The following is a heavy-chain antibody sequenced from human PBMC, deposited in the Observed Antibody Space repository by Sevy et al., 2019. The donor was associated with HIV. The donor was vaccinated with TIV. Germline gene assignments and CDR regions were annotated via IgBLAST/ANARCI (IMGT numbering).Heavy chain of an antibody. J-gene: IGHJ4*02. D-gene: IGHD1-26*01. CDR3: ARKSTSYSHFDY. CDR1: GFTFSFYD. V-gene: IGHV3-13*01. Sequence: GGYLRLSCAASGFTFSFYDMHWVRQATGKGLEWFSGFGIAGDTYYAGSVKGRFTISRDNAKNSLYLQMNSLRAGDTAVYYCARKSTSYSHFDYWGQGTLVTVSS. CDR2: FGIAGDT.